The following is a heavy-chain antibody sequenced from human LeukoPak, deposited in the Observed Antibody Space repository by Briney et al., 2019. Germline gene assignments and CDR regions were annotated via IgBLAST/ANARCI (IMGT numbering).Heavy chain of an antibody. V-gene: IGHV3-30*02. J-gene: IGHJ4*02. CDR3: AKDPATVVTPRGDY. Sequence: GGSLRLSCAASGFTFSSYGMHWVRQAPGKGLEWVAFIRYDGSNKYYADSVKGRFTISRDNSKNTLYLQMNSLRAEDTAVCYCAKDPATVVTPRGDYWGQGTLVTVSS. CDR2: IRYDGSNK. D-gene: IGHD4-23*01. CDR1: GFTFSSYG.